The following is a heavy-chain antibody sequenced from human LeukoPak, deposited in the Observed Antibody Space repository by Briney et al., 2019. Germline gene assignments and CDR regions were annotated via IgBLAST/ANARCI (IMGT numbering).Heavy chain of an antibody. D-gene: IGHD6-13*01. CDR3: ARGGASSSYYYYYYMDV. CDR1: GYTFTSYD. Sequence: GASVKVPCKASGYTFTSYDINWVRQATGQGLKWMGWMNPNSGNTGYAQKFQGRVTMTRNTSISTAYMELSSLRSEDTAVYYCARGGASSSYYYYYYMDVWGKGTTVTVSS. V-gene: IGHV1-8*01. J-gene: IGHJ6*03. CDR2: MNPNSGNT.